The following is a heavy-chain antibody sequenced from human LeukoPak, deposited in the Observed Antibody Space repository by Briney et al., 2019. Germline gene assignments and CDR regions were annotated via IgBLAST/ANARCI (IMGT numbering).Heavy chain of an antibody. V-gene: IGHV3-9*01. CDR1: GFTFDDYA. D-gene: IGHD6-13*01. CDR2: ISWNSGSI. J-gene: IGHJ4*02. CDR3: AKDKEDSSSWYYFDY. Sequence: GGSLRLSCAASGFTFDDYAMHWVRQAPGKGLEWVSGISWNSGSIGYADSAKGRFTISRDNAKNSLYLQMNSLRAEDTALYYCAKDKEDSSSWYYFDYWGQGTLVTVSS.